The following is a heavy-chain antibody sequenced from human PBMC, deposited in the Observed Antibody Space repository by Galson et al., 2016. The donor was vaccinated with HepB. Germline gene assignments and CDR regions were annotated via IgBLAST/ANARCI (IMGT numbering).Heavy chain of an antibody. D-gene: IGHD2-8*01. V-gene: IGHV3-33*01. CDR3: VRWGMLRITLDH. Sequence: SLRLSCAVSGFTFRSYGMQWVRQAPGKGLESVAVIWNDGSERHYGDSVKGRFTISGDDSKNMVYLQMNSVRGEDTAVYYCVRWGMLRITLDHWGQGTLVTVSS. J-gene: IGHJ5*02. CDR1: GFTFRSYG. CDR2: IWNDGSER.